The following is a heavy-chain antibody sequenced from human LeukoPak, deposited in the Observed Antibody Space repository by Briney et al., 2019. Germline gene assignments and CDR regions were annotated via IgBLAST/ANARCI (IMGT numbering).Heavy chain of an antibody. D-gene: IGHD3-3*01. CDR2: ISYDGSNK. J-gene: IGHJ6*02. CDR3: ARDRNYDFWSGYYTGIYYYYGTDV. CDR1: GFTFSSYA. Sequence: GGSLRLSCAASGFTFSSYAMHWVRQAPGKGLEWVAVISYDGSNKYYADSVKGRFTISRDNSKNTLYLQMNSLRAEDTAVYYCARDRNYDFWSGYYTGIYYYYGTDVWGQGTTVTVSS. V-gene: IGHV3-30-3*01.